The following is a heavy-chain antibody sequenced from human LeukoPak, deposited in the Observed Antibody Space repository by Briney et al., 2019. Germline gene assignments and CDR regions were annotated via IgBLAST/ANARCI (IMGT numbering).Heavy chain of an antibody. J-gene: IGHJ6*02. CDR1: GGTFSSYA. CDR2: IIPILGIA. Sequence: SVKVSCKASGGTFSSYAISWVRQAPGQGLEWMGRIIPILGIANYAQKFQGRVTITADKSTSTAYMELSSLRSEDTAVYYCARDRVIAAAGTYYYYYGMDVWGQGTTVTVS. V-gene: IGHV1-69*04. CDR3: ARDRVIAAAGTYYYYYGMDV. D-gene: IGHD6-13*01.